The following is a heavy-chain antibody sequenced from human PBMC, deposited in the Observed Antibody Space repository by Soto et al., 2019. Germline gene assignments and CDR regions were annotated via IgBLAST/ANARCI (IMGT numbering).Heavy chain of an antibody. J-gene: IGHJ6*02. CDR1: VGTFSSYT. CDR2: IIPILGIA. V-gene: IGHV1-69*02. D-gene: IGHD6-19*01. Sequence: QVQLVQSGAEVKKPRSSVKVSCKASVGTFSSYTISWVRQAPGQGLEWMGRIIPILGIANYAQKFQGRVTITADKSTSTAYMELRSLRSEDTAVYYCARKHLAKAVAGTSGMDVWGQGTTVTVSS. CDR3: ARKHLAKAVAGTSGMDV.